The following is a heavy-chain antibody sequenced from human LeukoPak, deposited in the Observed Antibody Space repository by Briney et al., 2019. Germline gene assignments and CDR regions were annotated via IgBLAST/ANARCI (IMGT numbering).Heavy chain of an antibody. J-gene: IGHJ4*02. V-gene: IGHV1-58*01. CDR3: ARSVVVTAIPGY. CDR2: IVVGSGNT. Sequence: SVKVSCKASGFTFTSSAVQWVRQARGQRLEWIGWIVVGSGNTNYAQKFQERVTITRDMSTSTAYMELSSLRSEDTAVYYCARSVVVTAIPGYWGQGTLVTVSS. D-gene: IGHD2-21*02. CDR1: GFTFTSSA.